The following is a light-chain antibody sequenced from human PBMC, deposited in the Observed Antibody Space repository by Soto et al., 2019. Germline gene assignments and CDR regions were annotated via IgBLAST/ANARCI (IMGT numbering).Light chain of an antibody. J-gene: IGLJ1*01. CDR3: SSYTSTMTNV. CDR2: DVV. CDR1: SSDVGGFNS. Sequence: HSALAQAASVSGFPGQSISISCTGTSSDVGGFNSVSWYQLRPGTAPKLILYDVVDRPSGVSYRFSGSKSGNTASLTISGLQAADEADYFCSSYTSTMTNVFGSGTKVTVL. V-gene: IGLV2-14*03.